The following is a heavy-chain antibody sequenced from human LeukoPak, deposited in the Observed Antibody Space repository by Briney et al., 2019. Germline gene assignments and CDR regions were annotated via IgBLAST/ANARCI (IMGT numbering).Heavy chain of an antibody. CDR2: INPSGGST. J-gene: IGHJ4*02. CDR1: GYTFTSYY. CDR3: ARGHSSGYYTGPLDY. D-gene: IGHD3-22*01. V-gene: IGHV1-46*01. Sequence: GASVKVYCTASGYTFTSYYMHWVRQAPGQGLEWMEIINPSGGSTSYAQKFQGRVTMTRDTSASTVYMELYSLRSEDTAVYYCARGHSSGYYTGPLDYWGQGTLVTVSS.